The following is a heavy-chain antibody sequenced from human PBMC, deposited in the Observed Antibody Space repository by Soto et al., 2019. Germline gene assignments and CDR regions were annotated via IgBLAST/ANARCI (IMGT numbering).Heavy chain of an antibody. CDR1: GYSFTSYW. CDR2: IYPGDSDT. Sequence: GESLKISCKGSGYSFTSYWIGWVRQMPGKGLEWMGIIYPGDSDTRYSPSFQGQVTISADKSISTAYLQWSSLKASDTAMYYCARLDMDCSGGSCYSEYYYYHYGMDVWGQGTTVTVSS. V-gene: IGHV5-51*01. J-gene: IGHJ6*02. D-gene: IGHD2-15*01. CDR3: ARLDMDCSGGSCYSEYYYYHYGMDV.